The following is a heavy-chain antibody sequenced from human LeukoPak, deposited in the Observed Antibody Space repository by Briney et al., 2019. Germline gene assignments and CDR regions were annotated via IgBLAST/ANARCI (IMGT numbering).Heavy chain of an antibody. J-gene: IGHJ4*01. D-gene: IGHD3-3*01. Sequence: GGSLRLSRASSGFTFCNYAISWVRPAPGEGVEWVSPISGSGDSTYYADSVKGRFTISRDSSMETLYLQMNSLRAEDTATYFCAKRLSFGVAIGDFDYWGHGTLVTVSS. CDR3: AKRLSFGVAIGDFDY. CDR1: GFTFCNYA. CDR2: ISGSGDST. V-gene: IGHV3-23*01.